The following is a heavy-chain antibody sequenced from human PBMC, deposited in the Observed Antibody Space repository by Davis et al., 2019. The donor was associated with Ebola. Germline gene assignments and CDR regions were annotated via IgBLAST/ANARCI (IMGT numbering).Heavy chain of an antibody. Sequence: AGSLRLSCAVYAGSFSGYYWSWIRQPPGKGLEWIGEINHSGSTNYNPSLKSRVTISVDTSKNQFSLKLSSVTAADTAVYYCARGRYFDWLLLAPYYYYGMDVWGQGTTVTVSS. CDR3: ARGRYFDWLLLAPYYYYGMDV. CDR1: AGSFSGYY. D-gene: IGHD3-9*01. V-gene: IGHV4-34*01. J-gene: IGHJ6*02. CDR2: INHSGST.